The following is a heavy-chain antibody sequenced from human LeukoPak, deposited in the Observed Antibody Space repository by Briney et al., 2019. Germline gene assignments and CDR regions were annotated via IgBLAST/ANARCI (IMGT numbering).Heavy chain of an antibody. CDR1: GYSFITYK. J-gene: IGHJ5*02. V-gene: IGHV5-51*01. Sequence: GESLKISCKGSGYSFITYKIGWVRQMPGKGLEWMGIIYPGDSDTRYSTSFQGQVTISADKSISTAYLQWGSLKASDTAMYYCARLSSTGNWFDPWGQGTLVTVSS. CDR2: IYPGDSDT. D-gene: IGHD2-8*02. CDR3: ARLSSTGNWFDP.